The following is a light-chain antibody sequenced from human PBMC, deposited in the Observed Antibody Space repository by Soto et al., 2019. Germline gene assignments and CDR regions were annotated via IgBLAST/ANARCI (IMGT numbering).Light chain of an antibody. V-gene: IGKV1-5*03. CDR1: QSIGTW. Sequence: DIQMTQSPSTLSASVGDRVTITCRASQSIGTWLAWYQQKPGKAPKLLIYRASNLESGVPSSFSGSGSGTEFSLTISSLQPDDVATYYCQQYNAFSTFGQGTKVEIK. J-gene: IGKJ1*01. CDR2: RAS. CDR3: QQYNAFST.